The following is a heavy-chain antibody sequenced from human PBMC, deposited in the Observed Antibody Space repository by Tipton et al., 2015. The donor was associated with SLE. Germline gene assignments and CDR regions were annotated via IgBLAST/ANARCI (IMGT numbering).Heavy chain of an antibody. Sequence: TLSLTCAVSGYSISSGYYLGWIRQPPGKGLEWIGYIYTSGSTNFNPSLKHRVTISEDTSKNQFSLKLSPVTAAATAVYYCAREDCSGGSCLVDYWGQGTLVTVSS. V-gene: IGHV4-38-2*02. CDR3: AREDCSGGSCLVDY. CDR1: GYSISSGYY. J-gene: IGHJ4*02. CDR2: IYTSGST. D-gene: IGHD2-15*01.